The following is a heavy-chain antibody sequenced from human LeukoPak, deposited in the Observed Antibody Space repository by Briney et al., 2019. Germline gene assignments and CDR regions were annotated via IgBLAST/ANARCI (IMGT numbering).Heavy chain of an antibody. D-gene: IGHD6-13*01. CDR3: ARRRIAAAEDV. Sequence: SETLSLTCAVYGGSFSGYYWSWIRQPPGKGLEWIGEINHSGSTNYNPSLKRRVTISVDTSKNQFSLKLSSVTAADTAVYYCARRRIAAAEDVWGKGTTVTVSS. J-gene: IGHJ6*04. CDR2: INHSGST. CDR1: GGSFSGYY. V-gene: IGHV4-34*01.